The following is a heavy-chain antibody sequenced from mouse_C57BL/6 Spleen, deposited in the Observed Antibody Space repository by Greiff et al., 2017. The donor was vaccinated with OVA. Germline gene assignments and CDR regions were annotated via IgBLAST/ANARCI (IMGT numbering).Heavy chain of an antibody. J-gene: IGHJ3*01. CDR1: GYTFTSYW. CDR3: AREDYDEASWLAY. CDR2: IYPGSGST. Sequence: QVQLQQPGAELVKPGASVKMSCKASGYTFTSYWITWVKQRPGQGLEWIGDIYPGSGSTNYNEKFKSKATLTVDTSSSTAYMQLSSLTSEDSAVYYGAREDYDEASWLAYWGQGTLVTVSA. V-gene: IGHV1-55*01. D-gene: IGHD2-4*01.